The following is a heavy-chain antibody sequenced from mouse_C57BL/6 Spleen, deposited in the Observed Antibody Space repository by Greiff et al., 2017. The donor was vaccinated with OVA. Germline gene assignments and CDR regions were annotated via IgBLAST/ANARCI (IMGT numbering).Heavy chain of an antibody. CDR3: AREDSNYVWFAY. Sequence: EVMLVESGGGLVKPGGSLKLSCAASGFTFSSYAMSWVRQTPEKRLEWVATISDGGSYTYYPDNVKGRFTISRDNAKNNLYLQMSHLKSEDTAMYYCAREDSNYVWFAYWGQGTLVTVSA. J-gene: IGHJ3*01. CDR2: ISDGGSYT. V-gene: IGHV5-4*01. D-gene: IGHD2-5*01. CDR1: GFTFSSYA.